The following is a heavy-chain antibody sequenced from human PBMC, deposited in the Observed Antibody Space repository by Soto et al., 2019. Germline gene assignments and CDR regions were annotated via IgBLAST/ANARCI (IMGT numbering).Heavy chain of an antibody. J-gene: IGHJ4*02. Sequence: SETLSLTCTVSGGSISSYYWSWIRQPPGKGLEWIGYIYYSGSTNYNPSLKSRVTISVDTSKNQFSLKLSSVTAADTAVYYCARVYSGYEYFDYWGQGTLVTVS. V-gene: IGHV4-59*08. CDR1: GGSISSYY. CDR3: ARVYSGYEYFDY. D-gene: IGHD5-12*01. CDR2: IYYSGST.